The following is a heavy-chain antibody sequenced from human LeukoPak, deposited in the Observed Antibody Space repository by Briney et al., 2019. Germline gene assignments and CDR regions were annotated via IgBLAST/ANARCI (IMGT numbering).Heavy chain of an antibody. Sequence: PSETLSLTCTVSGGSISSYYWSWIRQPPGKGLEWIGHIYYSGSTNYNPSLKSRVTISVGTSKNQFSLKLSSATAADTAVHYCTGQGDAPLAPFDYWGQGTLVTVSS. CDR2: IYYSGST. V-gene: IGHV4-59*08. J-gene: IGHJ4*02. CDR3: TGQGDAPLAPFDY. CDR1: GGSISSYY. D-gene: IGHD1-14*01.